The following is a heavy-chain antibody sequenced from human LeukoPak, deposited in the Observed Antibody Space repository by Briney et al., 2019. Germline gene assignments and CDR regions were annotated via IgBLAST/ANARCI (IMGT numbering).Heavy chain of an antibody. CDR2: IIPIFGTA. J-gene: IGHJ4*02. CDR3: ASRNYYYGSGSQPFDY. CDR1: GGTFSSYA. D-gene: IGHD3-10*01. V-gene: IGHV1-69*05. Sequence: SVKVSCKASGGTFSSYAISWVRQAPGQGLEWMGRIIPIFGTANYAQKFQGRVTIATDDSTSTAYMELNSLRSDDTAVYYCASRNYYYGSGSQPFDYWGQGTLVTVSS.